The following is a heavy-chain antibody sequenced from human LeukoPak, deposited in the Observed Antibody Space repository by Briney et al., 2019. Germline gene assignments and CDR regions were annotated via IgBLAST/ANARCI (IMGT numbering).Heavy chain of an antibody. V-gene: IGHV1-18*01. CDR1: GYTFISYG. Sequence: RASVKVSCKASGYTFISYGISWVRQAPGQGLEWMGWISAYNGNTNYAQKLQGRVTMTTDTSTSTVYMELSSLRSEDTAVYYCARDQGLHGYYGMDVWGQGTTVTVSS. CDR2: ISAYNGNT. CDR3: ARDQGLHGYYGMDV. D-gene: IGHD4-11*01. J-gene: IGHJ6*02.